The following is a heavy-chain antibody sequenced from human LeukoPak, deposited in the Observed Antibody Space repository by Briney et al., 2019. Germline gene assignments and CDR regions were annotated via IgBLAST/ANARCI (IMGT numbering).Heavy chain of an antibody. V-gene: IGHV4-59*01. Sequence: AETLSLTCTVSGVSISSYYWSWIRQPPGKGLEWIGYISYSGGTNYSPSLKSRRTISVVPSKNRFSLKLSSVTAADTAVYYCARVQVPTVISGVVTNVDHVNRGTFDSWGQGSLVSVSS. J-gene: IGHJ4*02. CDR3: ARVQVPTVISGVVTNVDHVNRGTFDS. CDR1: GVSISSYY. CDR2: ISYSGGT. D-gene: IGHD3-3*01.